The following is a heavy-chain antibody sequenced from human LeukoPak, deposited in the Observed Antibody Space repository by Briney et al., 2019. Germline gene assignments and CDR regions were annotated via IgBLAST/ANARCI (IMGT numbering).Heavy chain of an antibody. V-gene: IGHV1-46*01. D-gene: IGHD5-12*01. J-gene: IGHJ3*02. CDR1: GFTFTSYY. CDR2: INPSGGST. CDR3: ATDVEWLRLPPTPHDAFDI. Sequence: GGSLRLSCAASGFTFTSYYMHWVRQAPGQGLEWMGIINPSGGSTSYAQKFQGRVTMTRDTSTSTVYMELSSLRSEDTAVYYCATDVEWLRLPPTPHDAFDIWGQGTMVTVPS.